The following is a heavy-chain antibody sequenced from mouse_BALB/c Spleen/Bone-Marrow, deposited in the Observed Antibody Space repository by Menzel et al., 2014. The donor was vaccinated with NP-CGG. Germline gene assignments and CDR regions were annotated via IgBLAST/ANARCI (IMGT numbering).Heavy chain of an antibody. Sequence: EVQLQQSGAELVKPGASVKLSCTASGFNIKDTYMHWVKQRPEQGLEWIGRIDPANGNTKYDPKFQGKATITADTSSNTTYLQLRSLTSEDTAVYYCARWCGNYGGFAYWGQGTLVTVSA. V-gene: IGHV14-3*02. D-gene: IGHD2-1*01. CDR2: IDPANGNT. CDR3: ARWCGNYGGFAY. J-gene: IGHJ3*01. CDR1: GFNIKDTY.